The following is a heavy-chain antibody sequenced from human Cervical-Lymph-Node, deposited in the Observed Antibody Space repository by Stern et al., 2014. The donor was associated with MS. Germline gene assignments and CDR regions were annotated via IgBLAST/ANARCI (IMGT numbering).Heavy chain of an antibody. V-gene: IGHV1-69*01. CDR3: ARDLSGIGYYDY. J-gene: IGHJ4*02. CDR2: IIPMSGTE. CDR1: GGTFTTYA. D-gene: IGHD3-22*01. Sequence: VQLVQSGAEVKKPGAPVRVSCKASGGTFTTYAISWVRQAPGEGLEGMGGIIPMSGTEKYAQKFQGRVTITADASTTTAYMELSSLKFDDTAVYYCARDLSGIGYYDYWGQGTLVAVSS.